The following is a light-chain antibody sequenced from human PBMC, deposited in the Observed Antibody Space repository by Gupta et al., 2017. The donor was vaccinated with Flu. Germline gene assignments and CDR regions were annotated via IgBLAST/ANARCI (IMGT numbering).Light chain of an antibody. J-gene: IGKJ4*02. V-gene: IGKV3-11*01. CDR1: QSAYMY. CDR2: DGS. Sequence: PATLSLSPGERATLYCRARQSAYMYLVGYQQKNGQDPRLLINDGSNRAAGIPSRCSGSGSGTDFTITRSSLGPEDVAMDYCQNRAKVPLTFGGGTRVEIK. CDR3: QNRAKVPLT.